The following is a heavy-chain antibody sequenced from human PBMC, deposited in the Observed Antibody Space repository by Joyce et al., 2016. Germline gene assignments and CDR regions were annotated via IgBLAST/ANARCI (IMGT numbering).Heavy chain of an antibody. CDR1: GFTFEDYA. CDR2: ISWNRGNI. Sequence: EVQLVESGGGLVQPGRSLRLSCAASGFTFEDYAMHWVRQAPGKGLEWVSGISWNRGNIGYADSVKGRFTISRDNAKNSLYLQMNSLRAEDTALYYCAAWGYSSSWYAGWGQGTLVTVSS. D-gene: IGHD6-13*01. CDR3: AAWGYSSSWYAG. V-gene: IGHV3-9*01. J-gene: IGHJ4*02.